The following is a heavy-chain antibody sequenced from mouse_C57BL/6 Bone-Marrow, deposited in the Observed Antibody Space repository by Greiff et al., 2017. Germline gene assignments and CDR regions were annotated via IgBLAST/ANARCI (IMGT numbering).Heavy chain of an antibody. V-gene: IGHV1-55*01. J-gene: IGHJ2*01. Sequence: VQLQQPGAELVKPGASVKMSCKASGYTFTSYWITWVKQRPGQGLEWIGDIYPGSGSTNYNEKFKSKATLTVDTSSSTAYMQLSSLTSEDSAVYYSARCGMGVATGDYWGQGTTLTVSS. CDR2: IYPGSGST. CDR1: GYTFTSYW. CDR3: ARCGMGVATGDY. D-gene: IGHD1-1*02.